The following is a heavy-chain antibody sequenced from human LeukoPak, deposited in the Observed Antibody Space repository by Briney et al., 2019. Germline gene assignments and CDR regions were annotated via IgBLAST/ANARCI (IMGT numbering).Heavy chain of an antibody. CDR1: GDSISSNYW. CDR3: ARKGSGWYAFDI. D-gene: IGHD6-19*01. Sequence: PSETLSLTCAVSGDSISSNYWWGWIRQPPEKGLEWIGYIYYSGSTHQNPSLQSRLTMSVDTSKNQFSLKLSSVTAVDTAVYYCARKGSGWYAFDIWGQGTMDTVSS. J-gene: IGHJ3*02. V-gene: IGHV4-28*01. CDR2: IYYSGST.